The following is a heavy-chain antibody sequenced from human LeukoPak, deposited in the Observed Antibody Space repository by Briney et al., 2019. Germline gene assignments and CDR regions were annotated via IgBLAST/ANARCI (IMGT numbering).Heavy chain of an antibody. V-gene: IGHV4-30-2*01. CDR1: GGSISSGGYY. D-gene: IGHD5-18*01. CDR3: ARSRYGYWATPD. J-gene: IGHJ4*02. Sequence: SETLSLTCTVSGGSISSGGYYWSWIRQPPGKGLEWIGYIYHSGSTYYNPSLKSRVTISVDRSKNQFSLKLSSVTAADTAVYYCARSRYGYWATPDWGQRTLVTVSS. CDR2: IYHSGST.